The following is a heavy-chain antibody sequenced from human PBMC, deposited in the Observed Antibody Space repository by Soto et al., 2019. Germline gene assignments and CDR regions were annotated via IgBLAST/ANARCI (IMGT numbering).Heavy chain of an antibody. J-gene: IGHJ5*02. D-gene: IGHD3-10*01. V-gene: IGHV1-69*01. CDR2: IIPIFGTA. Sequence: QVQLVQSGAEVKKPGSSVKVSCKASGGTFSSYAISWVRQAPGQGLEWMGGIIPIFGTANYAQKFQGRVKITGDEATSNGYTGVRSLRSGDQAVYYLAGGEEAVAPGGFDPWGQGTLVAVSS. CDR3: AGGEEAVAPGGFDP. CDR1: GGTFSSYA.